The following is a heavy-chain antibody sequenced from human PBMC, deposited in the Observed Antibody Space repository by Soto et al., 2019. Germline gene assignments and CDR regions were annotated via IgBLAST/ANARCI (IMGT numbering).Heavy chain of an antibody. J-gene: IGHJ5*02. Sequence: KASETLSLTCAVSGYSITSGYYWGWIRQPPGKGLEWVGSIYHSRSTYYKPSLKSRVTISLDTSENQFSLKLSSVTAADTAVYYCARELVDRSNWYEKWFDPWGQGTLVTVSS. CDR3: ARELVDRSNWYEKWFDP. CDR2: IYHSRST. D-gene: IGHD6-13*01. V-gene: IGHV4-38-2*02. CDR1: GYSITSGYY.